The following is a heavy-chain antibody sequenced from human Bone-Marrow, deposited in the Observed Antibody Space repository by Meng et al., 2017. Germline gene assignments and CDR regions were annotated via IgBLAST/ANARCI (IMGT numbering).Heavy chain of an antibody. Sequence: QVQPQAPGPGLVKPSQTLSRLCSVSGGSISSGGYYWSWIRQHPGKGLEWIGYIYYSGTTYYNPSLSSLVTISVDTSKNQFSLNLSSVTAADTAVYYCARDIRQGGNIWFDPWGQGTLVTVSS. CDR3: ARDIRQGGNIWFDP. V-gene: IGHV4-31*01. D-gene: IGHD3-16*01. J-gene: IGHJ5*02. CDR1: GGSISSGGYY. CDR2: IYYSGTT.